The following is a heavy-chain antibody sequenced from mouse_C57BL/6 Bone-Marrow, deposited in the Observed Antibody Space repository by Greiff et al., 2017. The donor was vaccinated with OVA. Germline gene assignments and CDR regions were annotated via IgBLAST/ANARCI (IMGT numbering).Heavy chain of an antibody. D-gene: IGHD2-4*01. Sequence: EVKLVESGGGLVQPKGSLKLSCAASGFTFNTYAMHWVRQAPGKGLEWVARIRSKSSNYATSYAVSVKDSFTISRDNSQSVLYLQISNLKTEDTALYSGVRVRDYDYPAWFAYWGQGTLVTVAA. CDR1: GFTFNTYA. CDR3: VRVRDYDYPAWFAY. V-gene: IGHV10-3*01. J-gene: IGHJ3*01. CDR2: IRSKSSNYAT.